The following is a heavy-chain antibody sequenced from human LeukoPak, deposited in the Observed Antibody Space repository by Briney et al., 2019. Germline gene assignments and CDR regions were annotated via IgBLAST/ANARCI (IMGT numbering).Heavy chain of an antibody. CDR3: AKKQTTTVTTLDY. CDR2: IWYDGTNK. Sequence: GRSLRLSCAASGFTFSNYAIHWVRQAPGKGLEWVAVIWYDGTNKFYADSVKGRFTISRDNSNNTLYLQMNSLRAEDTAVYFCAKKQTTTVTTLDYWGQGTLVTVSS. D-gene: IGHD4-17*01. CDR1: GFTFSNYA. V-gene: IGHV3-33*06. J-gene: IGHJ4*02.